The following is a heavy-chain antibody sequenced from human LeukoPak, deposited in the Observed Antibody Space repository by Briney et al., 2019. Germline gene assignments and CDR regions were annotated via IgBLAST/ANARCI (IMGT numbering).Heavy chain of an antibody. D-gene: IGHD2-2*01. J-gene: IGHJ3*02. CDR2: VYYSEST. V-gene: IGHV4-39*01. CDR3: ARLGYCSSTNCYMEAFDI. CDR1: GGSISSSSYY. Sequence: SETLSLTCTVSGGSISSSSYYWGWIRQPLGKGLQWIGTVYYSESTYYNPSLKSRVTISIDTSKNQFSLKLSSVTAADTAVYYCARLGYCSSTNCYMEAFDIWGQGTMVTVSS.